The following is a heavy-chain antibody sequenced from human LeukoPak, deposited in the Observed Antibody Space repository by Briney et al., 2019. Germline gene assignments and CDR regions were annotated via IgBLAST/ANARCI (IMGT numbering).Heavy chain of an antibody. CDR3: PRGSESDLLGSCDY. J-gene: IGHJ4*02. Sequence: GGSLRLSCAASGFTFSRYTMNWVRQAPGKGLGWVSYVSSSRDTKSYADPVRSRFTISRDNTKNSLYLQMKSLRVEDTAVYYCPRGSESDLLGSCDYWGQGTLVTVSS. D-gene: IGHD3-10*01. V-gene: IGHV3-48*04. CDR1: GFTFSRYT. CDR2: VSSSRDTK.